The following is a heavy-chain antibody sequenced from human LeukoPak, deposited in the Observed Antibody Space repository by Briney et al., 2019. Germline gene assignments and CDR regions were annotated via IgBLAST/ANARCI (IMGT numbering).Heavy chain of an antibody. D-gene: IGHD3-3*01. CDR1: RGSINTNDY. CDR2: IHHSGYT. V-gene: IGHV4-4*02. J-gene: IGHJ4*02. CDR3: ARGGITIFGVIIGRAFDY. Sequence: SETLSLTCAVSRGSINTNDYWSWVRQPPGKGLEWIGEIHHSGYTNYNPSLKSRITMSLDTSKNQFSLKLGSVTAADTAVYYCARGGITIFGVIIGRAFDYWGQGTLVTVSS.